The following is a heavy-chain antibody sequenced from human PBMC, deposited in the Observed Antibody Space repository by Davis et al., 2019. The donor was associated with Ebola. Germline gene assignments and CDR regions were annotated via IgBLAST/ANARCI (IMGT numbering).Heavy chain of an antibody. CDR2: IKQDGSEK. Sequence: GESLKISCAASGFTFSSYWMSWVRQAPGKGLEWVANIKQDGSEKYYVDSVKGRFTISRDNAKNSLYLQMNSLRAEDTAVYYCARDLEGYCSGGSCYGFCFDYWGQGTLVTVSS. D-gene: IGHD2-15*01. CDR3: ARDLEGYCSGGSCYGFCFDY. J-gene: IGHJ4*02. CDR1: GFTFSSYW. V-gene: IGHV3-7*01.